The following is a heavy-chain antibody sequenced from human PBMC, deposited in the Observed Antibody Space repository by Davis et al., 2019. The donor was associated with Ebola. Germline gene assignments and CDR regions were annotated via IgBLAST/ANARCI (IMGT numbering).Heavy chain of an antibody. J-gene: IGHJ6*02. Sequence: SETLSLTCAVYGASMTSDHWSWIRQPPGKGLEWIGYIYYSGSTNYNPSLKSRVTISVDTSKNQFSLKLSSVTAADTAVYYCARGPAYSSSSPYYYYGMDVWGQGTTVTVSS. CDR3: ARGPAYSSSSPYYYYGMDV. V-gene: IGHV4-59*01. D-gene: IGHD6-6*01. CDR1: GASMTSDH. CDR2: IYYSGST.